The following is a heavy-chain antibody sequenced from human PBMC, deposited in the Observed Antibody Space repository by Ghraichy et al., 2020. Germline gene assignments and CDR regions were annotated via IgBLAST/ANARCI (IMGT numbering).Heavy chain of an antibody. Sequence: SETLSLTCTVSGGSVSSGFYYWGWIRQPPGKGLEWIGSVYYDGSAYYNPSLKTRVTLSVDTSRNQFSMTLSSVTAADTAVYYCARQEGYDQHAGEFDPWGQGTLVTVSS. J-gene: IGHJ5*02. V-gene: IGHV4-39*01. CDR3: ARQEGYDQHAGEFDP. D-gene: IGHD2-15*01. CDR2: VYYDGSA. CDR1: GGSVSSGFYY.